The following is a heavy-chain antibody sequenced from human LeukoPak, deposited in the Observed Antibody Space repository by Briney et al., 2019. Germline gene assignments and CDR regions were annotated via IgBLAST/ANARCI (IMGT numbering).Heavy chain of an antibody. CDR3: TPVMVEDRGF. Sequence: GGSLRLSCAASGFICNKAWMNWVRQAPGKGPEWVGRIKSNNDGGTTDYASPVEGRFIISRDDSKNTIYLQMNRLIIDDTAIYYCTPVMVEDRGFWGQGTLVTVSS. J-gene: IGHJ4*02. V-gene: IGHV3-15*01. CDR2: IKSNNDGGTT. CDR1: GFICNKAW. D-gene: IGHD2-21*01.